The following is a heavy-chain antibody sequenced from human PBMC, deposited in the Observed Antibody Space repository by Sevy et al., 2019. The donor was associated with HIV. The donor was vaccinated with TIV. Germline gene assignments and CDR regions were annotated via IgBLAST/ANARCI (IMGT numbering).Heavy chain of an antibody. D-gene: IGHD2-8*01. V-gene: IGHV3-23*01. Sequence: GGSLRLSCEASGFDLGFSSMSWVRKAPGKGLEWVSPLSFGCGKITYADSVKGRFTISRENSKSSVYLQMNNMRVEDTAVYYCAREGCTKPHDYWGQGTLVTVSS. CDR1: GFDLGFSS. J-gene: IGHJ4*02. CDR2: LSFGCGKI. CDR3: AREGCTKPHDY.